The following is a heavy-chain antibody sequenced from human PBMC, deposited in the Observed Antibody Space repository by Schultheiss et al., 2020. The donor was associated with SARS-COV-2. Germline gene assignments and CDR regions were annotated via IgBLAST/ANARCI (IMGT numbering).Heavy chain of an antibody. CDR1: GFTFSDYT. CDR2: IGRSNYFL. V-gene: IGHV3-21*04. J-gene: IGHJ6*03. CDR3: ARVDYDSSSSGAYYYYYYMDV. D-gene: IGHD6-6*01. Sequence: GGSLRLSCAASGFTFSDYTMNWVRQAPGKGLQWVSSIGRSNYFLRDADSVKGRFTISRDNSKNTLYLQMNSLRAEDTAVYYCARVDYDSSSSGAYYYYYYMDVWGKGTTVTVSS.